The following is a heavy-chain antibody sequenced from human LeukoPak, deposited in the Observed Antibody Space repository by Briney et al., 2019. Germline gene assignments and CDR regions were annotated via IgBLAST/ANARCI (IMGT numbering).Heavy chain of an antibody. CDR3: ARVALGYCSGGSCYPGGFDY. CDR2: IYYSGST. CDR1: GGSISSGGYY. J-gene: IGHJ4*02. V-gene: IGHV4-31*03. Sequence: SQTLSLTCTVSGGSISSGGYYWSWIRQHPGKGLEWIGYIYYSGSTYYNPSLKSRVTISVDTSKNQFSLKLSSVTAADTAVYYCARVALGYCSGGSCYPGGFDYWGQGTLATVSS. D-gene: IGHD2-15*01.